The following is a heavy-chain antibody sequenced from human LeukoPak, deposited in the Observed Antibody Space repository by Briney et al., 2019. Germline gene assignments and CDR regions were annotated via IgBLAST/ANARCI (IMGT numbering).Heavy chain of an antibody. Sequence: GGSLRLSCAASGFTFGSYSMNWVRQAPGKGLEWVSSISSSSSYIYYADSVKGRFTISRDNAKNSLYLQMNSLRAEDTAVYYCAREEAGDFNVFDYWGQGTLVTVSS. CDR1: GFTFGSYS. J-gene: IGHJ4*02. CDR3: AREEAGDFNVFDY. D-gene: IGHD2-21*02. CDR2: ISSSSSYI. V-gene: IGHV3-21*01.